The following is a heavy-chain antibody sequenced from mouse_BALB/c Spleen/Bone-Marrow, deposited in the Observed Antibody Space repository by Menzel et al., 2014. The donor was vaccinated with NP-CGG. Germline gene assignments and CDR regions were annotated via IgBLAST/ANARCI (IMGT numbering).Heavy chain of an antibody. CDR3: ARARRFDF. V-gene: IGHV1-18*01. CDR1: GYTFXEYT. Sequence: EVKVVESGPELVKPGASVKISCKTSGYTFXEYTMHWVKQSHGKSLEWIGGINPISGDATYNRKFEDKATLTLDKSSTTAYMDLRSLTSEDSAVYYCARARRFDFCGQGTTLTVSS. CDR2: INPISGDA. J-gene: IGHJ2*01.